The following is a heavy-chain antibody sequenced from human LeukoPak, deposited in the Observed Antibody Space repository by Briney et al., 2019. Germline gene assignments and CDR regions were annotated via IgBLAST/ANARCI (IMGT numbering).Heavy chain of an antibody. Sequence: SETLSLTCVVSGGSINNNKWWSWVRQPPGKGLEWIGDVYYSGSTNYNPSLRSRVTMSVDKSKNQFSLKLNSVTAADTAVYYCARGGDTAMVTLYYHYGMDVWGQGTTVTVSS. J-gene: IGHJ6*02. V-gene: IGHV4-4*02. D-gene: IGHD5-18*01. CDR1: GGSINNNKW. CDR3: ARGGDTAMVTLYYHYGMDV. CDR2: VYYSGST.